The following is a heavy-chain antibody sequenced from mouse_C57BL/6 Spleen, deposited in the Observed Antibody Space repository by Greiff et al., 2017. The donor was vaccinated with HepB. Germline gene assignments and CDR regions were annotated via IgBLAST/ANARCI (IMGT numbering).Heavy chain of an antibody. CDR1: GYTFTDYY. CDR2: INPYNGGT. Sequence: VKPGASVKMSCKASGYTFTDYYMNWVKQSHGKSLEWIGVINPYNGGTSYNQKFKGKATLTVDKSSSTAYMELNSLTSEDSAVYYCARSNYDYDGGFAYWGQGTLVTVSA. V-gene: IGHV1-19*01. CDR3: ARSNYDYDGGFAY. J-gene: IGHJ3*01. D-gene: IGHD2-4*01.